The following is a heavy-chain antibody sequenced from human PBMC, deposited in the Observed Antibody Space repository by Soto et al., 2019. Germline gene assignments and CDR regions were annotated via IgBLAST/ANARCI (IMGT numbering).Heavy chain of an antibody. V-gene: IGHV3-23*01. J-gene: IGHJ4*01. D-gene: IGHD1-1*01. Sequence: EVVLLESGGGLAQPGGSPRLSCVASGFTFSKYAMNWVRQAPGKGLEWVASISGTAVSTDYADSVKGRFTISRDNSKNTVSLQMDNLRVEDTATYFCVNWNDEDVDWGQGTLVAVSS. CDR1: GFTFSKYA. CDR3: VNWNDEDVD. CDR2: ISGTAVST.